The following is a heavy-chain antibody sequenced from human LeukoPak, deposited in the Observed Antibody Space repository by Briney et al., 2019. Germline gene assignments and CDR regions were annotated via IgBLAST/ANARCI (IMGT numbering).Heavy chain of an antibody. Sequence: ASVKVSCKASGYTFTAYYMHWVRQAPGQGLEWMGWIKPNSGGTRSAQKFQGRVTMTRDTSISTAYMELSSLRYDDTAVYYCATNILVRDIINWFDPWGQGTLVTVSS. CDR2: IKPNSGGT. V-gene: IGHV1-2*02. D-gene: IGHD3-10*01. CDR1: GYTFTAYY. CDR3: ATNILVRDIINWFDP. J-gene: IGHJ5*02.